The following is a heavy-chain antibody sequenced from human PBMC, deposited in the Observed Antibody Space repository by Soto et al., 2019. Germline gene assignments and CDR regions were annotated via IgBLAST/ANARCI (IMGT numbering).Heavy chain of an antibody. Sequence: GGSLRLSCAVYGFNFRTYAMNWVRQAPGKGLEWVAVIGGSGGSIDYADSVKGRFTISRDNSKNTLYLQMNSLRAEDTAVYYCAKDRQIQLWLQGFDYWGQGTLVTVSS. V-gene: IGHV3-23*01. J-gene: IGHJ4*02. CDR2: IGGSGGSI. CDR3: AKDRQIQLWLQGFDY. D-gene: IGHD5-18*01. CDR1: GFNFRTYA.